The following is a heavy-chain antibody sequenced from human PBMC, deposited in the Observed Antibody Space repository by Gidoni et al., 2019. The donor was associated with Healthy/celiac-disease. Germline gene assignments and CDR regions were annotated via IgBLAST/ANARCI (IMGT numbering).Heavy chain of an antibody. CDR3: ARVNPPRPRITMVRDKARGGKNAFDI. CDR2: IRSSGRTI. V-gene: IGHV3-48*03. D-gene: IGHD3-10*01. J-gene: IGHJ3*02. CDR1: GFTFSSYE. Sequence: EVQLVESGGGLVQPGGSLRLSCAASGFTFSSYEMNWVRQAPGKGLEGVSSIRSSGRTISYAASVTGRFTISRDHAKNSLYLQMNSLRAEDTAVYYCARVNPPRPRITMVRDKARGGKNAFDIWGQGTMVTVSS.